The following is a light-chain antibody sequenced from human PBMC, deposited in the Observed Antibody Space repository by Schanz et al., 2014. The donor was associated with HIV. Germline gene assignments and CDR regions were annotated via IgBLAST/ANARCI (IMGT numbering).Light chain of an antibody. V-gene: IGLV1-44*01. J-gene: IGLJ2*01. CDR1: SSNVGSNT. Sequence: QSVLTQPPSASGTPGQTVTISCSGSSSNVGSNTVHWYQQLPGTAPRLLVYNNNQRPSGVPDRFSGSKSGTSASLAISGLQSEDEADYYCAAWDDSLNGVVFGGGTKLTVL. CDR3: AAWDDSLNGVV. CDR2: NNN.